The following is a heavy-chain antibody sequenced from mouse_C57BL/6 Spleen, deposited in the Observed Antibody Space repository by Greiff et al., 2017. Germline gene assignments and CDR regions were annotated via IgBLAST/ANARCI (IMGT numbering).Heavy chain of an antibody. CDR1: GFTFSDAW. CDR3: TRPAFYYYGSSHWYFDV. CDR2: IRNKANNHAT. J-gene: IGHJ1*03. V-gene: IGHV6-6*01. Sequence: EVKLVESGGGLVQPGGSMKLSCAASGFTFSDAWMDWVRQSPEKGLEWVAEIRNKANNHATYYAESVKGRFTISRDDSKSSVYLQMNSLRAEDTGIYYCTRPAFYYYGSSHWYFDVWGTGTTVTVSS. D-gene: IGHD1-1*01.